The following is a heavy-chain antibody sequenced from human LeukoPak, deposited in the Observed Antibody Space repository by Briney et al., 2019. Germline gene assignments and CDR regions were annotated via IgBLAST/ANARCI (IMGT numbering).Heavy chain of an antibody. CDR3: ARNGIGYCSGGSCPWYFNY. J-gene: IGHJ4*02. Sequence: ASVKVSCKASGGTFSSYAISWVRQAPGQGLEWMGGIIPIFGTANYAQKFQGRVTITADESTSTAYMELSSLGSEDTAVYYCARNGIGYCSGGSCPWYFNYWGQGTLVTVSS. CDR1: GGTFSSYA. D-gene: IGHD2-15*01. V-gene: IGHV1-69*01. CDR2: IIPIFGTA.